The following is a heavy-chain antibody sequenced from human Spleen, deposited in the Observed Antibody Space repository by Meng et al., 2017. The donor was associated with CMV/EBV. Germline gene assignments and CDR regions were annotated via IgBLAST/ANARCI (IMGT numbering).Heavy chain of an antibody. CDR2: ISHGGST. CDR3: ARSEPFLDI. J-gene: IGHJ3*02. Sequence: SETLSLTCAVYGGSFNGYYWSWIRQPPGKGLEWIGEISHGGSTNYNPSLKSRVTISVDTSKNQFSLKLSSVTAADTAVYYCARSEPFLDIWGQGTMVTVSS. CDR1: GGSFNGYY. D-gene: IGHD1-26*01. V-gene: IGHV4-34*01.